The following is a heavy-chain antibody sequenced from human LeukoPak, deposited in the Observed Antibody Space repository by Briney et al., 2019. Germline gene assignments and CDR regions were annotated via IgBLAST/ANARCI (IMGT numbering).Heavy chain of an antibody. D-gene: IGHD2-2*01. CDR1: GYTFTGYY. J-gene: IGHJ4*02. Sequence: ASVKVSCKASGYTFTGYYMHWVRQAPGQGLEWMGWINPNSGGTNYAQKFQGRVTMTRDTSISTAYVELSRLRSDDTAVYYCARGGGTGFDIVVVPAAPTDYWGQGTLVTVSS. CDR3: ARGGGTGFDIVVVPAAPTDY. V-gene: IGHV1-2*02. CDR2: INPNSGGT.